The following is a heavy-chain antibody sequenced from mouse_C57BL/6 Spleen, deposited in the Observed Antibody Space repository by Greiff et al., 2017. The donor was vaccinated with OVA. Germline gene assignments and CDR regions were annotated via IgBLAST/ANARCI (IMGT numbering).Heavy chain of an antibody. J-gene: IGHJ1*03. CDR3: ARWALYGSRGYFDV. CDR2: IYPGDGDP. Sequence: VQLQQSGAELVKPGASVKISCKASGYAFSSYWMNWVKQRPGKGLEWIGQIYPGDGDPNYNGKFKGKATLTADKSSSTAYMQLSSLTSEDSAVYFCARWALYGSRGYFDVWGTGTTVTVSS. D-gene: IGHD1-1*01. CDR1: GYAFSSYW. V-gene: IGHV1-80*01.